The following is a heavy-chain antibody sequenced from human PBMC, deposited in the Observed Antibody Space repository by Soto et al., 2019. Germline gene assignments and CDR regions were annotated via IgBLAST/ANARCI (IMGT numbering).Heavy chain of an antibody. CDR3: ASDSDYVPYYYYGMDV. J-gene: IGHJ6*02. V-gene: IGHV3-33*01. CDR1: GFTFSSYG. CDR2: IWYDGSNK. D-gene: IGHD3-10*02. Sequence: QVQLVESGGGVVQPGRSLRLSCAASGFTFSSYGMHWVRQAPGKGLEWVAVIWYDGSNKYYADSVKGRFTISRDNSKNTLYLQMNSLRAEDTAVYYCASDSDYVPYYYYGMDVWGQGTTVTVSS.